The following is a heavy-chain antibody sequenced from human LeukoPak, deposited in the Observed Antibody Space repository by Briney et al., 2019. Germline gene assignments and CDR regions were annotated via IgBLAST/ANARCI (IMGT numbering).Heavy chain of an antibody. D-gene: IGHD5-12*01. CDR2: ISGSGGNT. V-gene: IGHV3-23*01. J-gene: IGHJ4*02. CDR1: GFTFGNYV. Sequence: GGSLRLSCAASGFTFGNYVLTWVRQAPGKGLEWVSTISGSGGNTFYADSVKGRFTISRDSSRNTLFLQMSSLRAGDTAIYYCAKSGYGGYDFFDYWGQGALVTVSS. CDR3: AKSGYGGYDFFDY.